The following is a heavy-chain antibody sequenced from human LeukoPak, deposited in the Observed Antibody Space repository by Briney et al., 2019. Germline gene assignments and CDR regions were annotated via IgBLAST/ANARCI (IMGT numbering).Heavy chain of an antibody. Sequence: GRSLRLSCAASGFTFSSYAMHWVRQAPGKGLEWVAVISYDGSNKYYADSVKGRFTISRDNSKNTLYLQMNSLRAEDTAVYYCARDSGQQETIDYWGQGTLATVSS. CDR2: ISYDGSNK. V-gene: IGHV3-30*04. J-gene: IGHJ4*02. CDR3: ARDSGQQETIDY. D-gene: IGHD6-13*01. CDR1: GFTFSSYA.